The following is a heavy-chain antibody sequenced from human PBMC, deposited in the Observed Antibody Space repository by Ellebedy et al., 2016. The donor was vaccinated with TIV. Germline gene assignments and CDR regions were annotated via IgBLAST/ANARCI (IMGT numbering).Heavy chain of an antibody. D-gene: IGHD6-13*01. CDR1: GFTFTNYA. CDR3: AKRSAAGREAGAFDI. CDR2: TSYDEINK. Sequence: PGGSLRLSCAASGFTFTNYAMHWVRQAPGKGLEWVAVTSYDEINKYYADSVKGRFTISRDNSQNTLFLQMNSLRAEDTAVYYCAKRSAAGREAGAFDIWGQGTMVTVSS. J-gene: IGHJ3*02. V-gene: IGHV3-30-3*02.